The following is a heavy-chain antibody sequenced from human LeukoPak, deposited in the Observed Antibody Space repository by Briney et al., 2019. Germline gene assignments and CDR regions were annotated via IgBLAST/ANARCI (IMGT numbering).Heavy chain of an antibody. CDR2: IKLGGSEV. CDR1: GFTFASHW. V-gene: IGHV3-7*01. CDR3: VRDRGDY. Sequence: GGSLRLSCAASGFTFASHWMNWVRQAPGRGLEWVANIKLGGSEVYYVESVKGRFTISRDDAKNSLFLQMGSLRDEDTAIYYCVRDRGDYWGRGTLVTVSS. J-gene: IGHJ4*02.